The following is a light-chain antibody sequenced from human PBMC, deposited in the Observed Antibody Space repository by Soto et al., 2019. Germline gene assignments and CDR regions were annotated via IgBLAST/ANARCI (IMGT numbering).Light chain of an antibody. CDR3: QQYGSSPRT. CDR2: GAS. J-gene: IGKJ5*01. Sequence: EIVLTQSPGTLSLSLGERATLSCRASQSVSSSYLAWYQQKPGQAPRLLICGASSRATGIPDRFSGSGSGTDFTLTISRLEPEDFAVYYCQQYGSSPRTFGQGTRLEIK. CDR1: QSVSSSY. V-gene: IGKV3-20*01.